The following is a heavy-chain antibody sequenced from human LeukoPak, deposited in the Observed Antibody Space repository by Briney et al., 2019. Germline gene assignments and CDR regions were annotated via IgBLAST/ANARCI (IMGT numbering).Heavy chain of an antibody. D-gene: IGHD3-10*01. CDR3: ARITMVRGVMNYFDY. CDR1: GYSISSGYY. CDR2: IYHSGST. V-gene: IGHV4-38-2*01. Sequence: SETLSLTCAVSGYSISSGYYWGWIRQPPGKGLEWIGSIYHSGSTYYNPSLKSRVTISVDTSKNQFSLKLSSVTAADTAVYYCARITMVRGVMNYFDYWGQGTLATVSS. J-gene: IGHJ4*02.